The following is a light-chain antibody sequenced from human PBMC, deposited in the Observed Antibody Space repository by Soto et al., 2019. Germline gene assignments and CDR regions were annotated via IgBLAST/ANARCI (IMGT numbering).Light chain of an antibody. J-gene: IGKJ4*01. Sequence: EIVLTQSPGTLSLSPGERATLSCRASQSVSSSYLAWYQQKPGQAPRLLIYGASSRGTGIPDRFSGSGSGTDFTLTMSRLEPEDFAVYYCQQYGSSPLTFGGGTKVEIK. V-gene: IGKV3-20*01. CDR1: QSVSSSY. CDR2: GAS. CDR3: QQYGSSPLT.